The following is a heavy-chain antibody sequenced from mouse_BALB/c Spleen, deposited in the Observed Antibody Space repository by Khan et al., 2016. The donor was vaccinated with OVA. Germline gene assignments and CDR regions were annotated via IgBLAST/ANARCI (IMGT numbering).Heavy chain of an antibody. CDR3: ARQPYYHYYIMDY. D-gene: IGHD2-10*01. Sequence: VQLQESGPGLVAPSQSLSLTCTISGFSLTDYGVHWVRQPPGKGLEWLVVLWSDGSTAYNSALKSRLSIIKDNSQSQIFLKMNSLQTDDTAMYYCARQPYYHYYIMDYWGQGTSVTVSS. V-gene: IGHV2-6-1*01. J-gene: IGHJ4*01. CDR2: LWSDGST. CDR1: GFSLTDYG.